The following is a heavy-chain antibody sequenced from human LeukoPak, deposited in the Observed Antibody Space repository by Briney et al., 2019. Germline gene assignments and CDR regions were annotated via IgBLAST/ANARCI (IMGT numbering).Heavy chain of an antibody. V-gene: IGHV4-39*07. CDR2: IYHSGST. Sequence: PSETLSLTCTVSGGSISSSSYYWGWIRQPPGKGLEWIGYIYHSGSTYYNPSLKSRVTISVDRSKNQFSLKLSSVTAADTAVYYCARVSPEDSSSDYWGQGTLVTVSS. J-gene: IGHJ4*02. CDR3: ARVSPEDSSSDY. D-gene: IGHD6-6*01. CDR1: GGSISSSSYY.